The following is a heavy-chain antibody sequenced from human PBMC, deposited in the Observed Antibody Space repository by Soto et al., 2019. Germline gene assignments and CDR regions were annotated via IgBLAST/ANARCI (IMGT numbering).Heavy chain of an antibody. CDR2: TYYKSKWSN. Sequence: SQTLSLTCAISGDSVSSNSVAWNSIRPSPSRGLEWLGRTYYKSKWSNNYAVSVKSRITINPDTSKNQFSLQLNSVTPEDTAVYYCARGAQGFDYWGQGTLVTVSS. CDR3: ARGAQGFDY. CDR1: GDSVSSNSVA. J-gene: IGHJ4*02. V-gene: IGHV6-1*01.